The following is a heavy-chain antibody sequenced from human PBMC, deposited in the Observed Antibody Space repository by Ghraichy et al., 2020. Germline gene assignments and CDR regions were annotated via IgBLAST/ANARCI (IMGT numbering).Heavy chain of an antibody. V-gene: IGHV4-39*01. Sequence: SETLSLTCTVSGGSISSSSYYWGWIRQPPGKGLEWIGSIYYSGSTYYNPSLKSRVTISVDTSKNQFSLKLSSVTAADTAVYYCARHGLAGTTSGLAPYYYYGMDVWGQGTTVTVSS. CDR1: GGSISSSSYY. CDR2: IYYSGST. CDR3: ARHGLAGTTSGLAPYYYYGMDV. J-gene: IGHJ6*02. D-gene: IGHD1-7*01.